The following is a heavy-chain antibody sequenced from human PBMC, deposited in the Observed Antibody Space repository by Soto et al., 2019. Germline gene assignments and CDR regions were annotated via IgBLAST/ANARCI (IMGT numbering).Heavy chain of an antibody. D-gene: IGHD3-3*01. CDR2: ISSSSSYI. J-gene: IGHJ6*02. CDR1: GFTFSSYA. CDR3: ARGQNTIFGVVIPRPIYYGLDV. V-gene: IGHV3-21*01. Sequence: GGSLRLSCAASGFTFSSYAMSWVRQAPGKGLEWVSSISSSSSYIYYADSVKGRFTISRDNSKNTLYLQMNSLRAEDTAVYYCARGQNTIFGVVIPRPIYYGLDVWGQGTTVTVSS.